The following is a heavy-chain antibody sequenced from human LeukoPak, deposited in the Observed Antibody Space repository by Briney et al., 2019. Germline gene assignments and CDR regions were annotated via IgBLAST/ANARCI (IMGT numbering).Heavy chain of an antibody. V-gene: IGHV4-38-2*01. D-gene: IGHD2-8*02. CDR3: ARHRGNLVADS. CDR1: GYSISSGYY. CDR2: IYHSGST. J-gene: IGHJ4*02. Sequence: SETLSLTCAVSGYSISSGYYWGWIRQPPGEGLEWIGSIYHSGSTYYNPSLKSRVTISVDTSKNQFSLKLSSVTAADTAVYYCARHRGNLVADSWGQGTLVTVSS.